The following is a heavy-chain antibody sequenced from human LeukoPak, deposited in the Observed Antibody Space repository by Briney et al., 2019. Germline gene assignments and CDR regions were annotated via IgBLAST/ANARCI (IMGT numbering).Heavy chain of an antibody. CDR3: ARASYSSSSIYDY. J-gene: IGHJ4*02. Sequence: GGSLRLSCAASGFTFSSYGMHWVRQAPGKGLEWVAVIWYDGSNKYYADSVKGRFTISRDNSKNTLYLQMNSLRAEDTAVYYCARASYSSSSIYDYWGQGTLVTVSS. D-gene: IGHD6-6*01. CDR1: GFTFSSYG. V-gene: IGHV3-33*01. CDR2: IWYDGSNK.